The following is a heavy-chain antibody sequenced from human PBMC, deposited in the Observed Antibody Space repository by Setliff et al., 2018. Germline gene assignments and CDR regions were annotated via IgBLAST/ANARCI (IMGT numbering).Heavy chain of an antibody. CDR1: RGSICSSY. J-gene: IGHJ6*03. Sequence: SETLSLTCTVSRGSICSSYWSWIRLPPGKGLEWIGYMYTSGTTEYNPSLNSRVTMSLDTSKNQFSLNLSSVTAADTAVYYCARAPPSSGWTPRGYYYYYMDVWGKGTTVTVSS. V-gene: IGHV4-4*08. CDR2: MYTSGTT. CDR3: ARAPPSSGWTPRGYYYYYMDV. D-gene: IGHD6-19*01.